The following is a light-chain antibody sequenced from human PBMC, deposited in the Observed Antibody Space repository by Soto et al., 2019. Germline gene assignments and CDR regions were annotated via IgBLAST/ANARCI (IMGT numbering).Light chain of an antibody. J-gene: IGKJ5*01. CDR2: DAS. CDR1: QDISKN. V-gene: IGKV1-33*01. CDR3: QQYDNLLPIT. Sequence: IQMTQSPSSLSASVGDRVTITCQARQDISKNLNWYQQKPGKAPKLLIYDASSLQTGVPTRFSGSGSSTHVTFTMSSLQPEDVATYSCQQYDNLLPITFGQGTRLEIK.